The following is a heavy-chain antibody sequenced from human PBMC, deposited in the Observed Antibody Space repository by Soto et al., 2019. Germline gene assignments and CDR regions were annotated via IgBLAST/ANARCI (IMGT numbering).Heavy chain of an antibody. V-gene: IGHV3-21*01. D-gene: IGHD3-22*01. Sequence: GGSLRLSCAASGFTFSSYSMNWVRQAPGKGLEWVSSISSSSSFIYYADSVKGRFTISRDNAKNSLYLQMNSLRAEDTAVYYCASNSSGYLDYWGQGTLVTVSS. CDR1: GFTFSSYS. CDR3: ASNSSGYLDY. CDR2: ISSSSSFI. J-gene: IGHJ4*02.